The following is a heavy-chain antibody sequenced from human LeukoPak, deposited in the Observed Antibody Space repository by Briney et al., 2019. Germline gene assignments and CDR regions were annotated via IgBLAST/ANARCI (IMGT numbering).Heavy chain of an antibody. J-gene: IGHJ5*02. Sequence: SETLSLTCTVSGGSTNGYFWSWVRQSPGKGLEWIAYMYSTGSTNYNPSLKSRVTISIDQSKNQFSLKLSSVTAADTAVYYCSMVRGSNWFDPWGQGTLVTVSS. CDR3: SMVRGSNWFDP. V-gene: IGHV4-59*03. D-gene: IGHD3-10*01. CDR2: MYSTGST. CDR1: GGSTNGYF.